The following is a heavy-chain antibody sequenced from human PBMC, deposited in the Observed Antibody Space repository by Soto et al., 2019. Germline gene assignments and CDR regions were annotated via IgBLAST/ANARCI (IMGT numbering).Heavy chain of an antibody. J-gene: IGHJ4*02. CDR3: AKEVRGCSGGSCYTIDY. CDR1: GFTFSSYG. V-gene: IGHV3-33*03. Sequence: GGSLRLSCAASGFTFSSYGMHWVRQAPGKGLEWVAVIWYDGSNKYYADSVKGRFTISRDNSKSTLSLQMNSLRTEDTAVYYCAKEVRGCSGGSCYTIDYWGQGTLVTVSS. D-gene: IGHD2-15*01. CDR2: IWYDGSNK.